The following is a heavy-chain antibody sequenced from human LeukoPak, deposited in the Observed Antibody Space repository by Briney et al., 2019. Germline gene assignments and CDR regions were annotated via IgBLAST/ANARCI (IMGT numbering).Heavy chain of an antibody. CDR1: GFTFSSYR. D-gene: IGHD3-22*01. CDR3: AREDFYDSGSNDY. Sequence: GGSLRLSCAASGFTFSSYRMNWVRQAPGKGLEWVAFIRYDGSNKYYADSVKGRFTISRDNSKNTLYLQMKSLRAEDTAVYYCAREDFYDSGSNDYWGQGTLVTVSS. J-gene: IGHJ4*02. CDR2: IRYDGSNK. V-gene: IGHV3-30*02.